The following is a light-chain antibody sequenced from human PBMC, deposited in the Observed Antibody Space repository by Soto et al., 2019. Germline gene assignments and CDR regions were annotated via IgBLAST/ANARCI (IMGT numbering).Light chain of an antibody. J-gene: IGLJ1*01. CDR2: GVT. CDR3: ATWDDSLNAYV. V-gene: IGLV2-14*03. Sequence: QSALTQPTSVSGSPGQSITISCTGNHNDIGTYDYVSWYQQHPGRAPRLLIHGVTTRPSGISGRFSASKSGLTASLTISGLQPEDEADYYCATWDDSLNAYVFGTGTKLTVL. CDR1: HNDIGTYDY.